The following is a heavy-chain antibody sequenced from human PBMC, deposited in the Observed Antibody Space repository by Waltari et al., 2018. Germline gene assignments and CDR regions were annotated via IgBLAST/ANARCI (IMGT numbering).Heavy chain of an antibody. V-gene: IGHV3-7*01. CDR1: GFPFRSYW. D-gene: IGHD7-27*01. Sequence: EVQLVESGGGLVQPGGSLRLSCAASGFPFRSYWMSWVRQAPGKGLEWVANIDQDGSEKYYVDSVKGRFTISRDNARNSLYLQMNSLSAEDTAVYYCARDGHWLSGVGDCWGQGTLVTVSS. CDR2: IDQDGSEK. J-gene: IGHJ4*02. CDR3: ARDGHWLSGVGDC.